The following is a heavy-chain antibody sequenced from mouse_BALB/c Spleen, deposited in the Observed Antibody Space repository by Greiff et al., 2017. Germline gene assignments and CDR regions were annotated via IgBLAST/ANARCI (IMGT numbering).Heavy chain of an antibody. Sequence: VQLQQSGPELVKPGASVKIPCKASGYTFTDYNMDWVKQSHGKSLEWIGDINPNNGGTIYNQKFKGKATLTVDKSSSTAYMELRSLTSEDTAVYYCARRLRLRGYAMDYWGQGTSVTVSS. D-gene: IGHD1-2*01. V-gene: IGHV1-18*01. CDR2: INPNNGGT. CDR1: GYTFTDYN. CDR3: ARRLRLRGYAMDY. J-gene: IGHJ4*01.